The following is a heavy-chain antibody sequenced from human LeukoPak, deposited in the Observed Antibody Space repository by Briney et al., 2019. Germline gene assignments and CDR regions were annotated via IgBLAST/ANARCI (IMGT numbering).Heavy chain of an antibody. CDR2: IYYSGST. Sequence: SETLSLTCTVSGGSISSSSYYWGWIRQPPGKGLEWIGSIYYSGSTYYNPSLKSRVTISGDTSENQFSLRLSSVTAADTAVYYCARASYSYDISGWVPFDYWGQGTLVTVSS. CDR3: ARASYSYDISGWVPFDY. V-gene: IGHV4-39*07. J-gene: IGHJ4*02. D-gene: IGHD3-22*01. CDR1: GGSISSSSYY.